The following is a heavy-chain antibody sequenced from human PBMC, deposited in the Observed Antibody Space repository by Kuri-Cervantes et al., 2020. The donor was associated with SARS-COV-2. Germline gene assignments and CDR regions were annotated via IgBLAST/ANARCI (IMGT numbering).Heavy chain of an antibody. CDR1: GYTFTSYG. CDR3: ARKGGGIAVAGYYGMDV. V-gene: IGHV1-69*06. CDR2: IIPLFGKA. Sequence: SVKVSCKASGYTFTSYGISWVRQAPGQGLEWMGGIIPLFGKANYAQKFQGRVTITAAKSTSTAYMELNSLRSDDTAVYYCARKGGGIAVAGYYGMDVWGQGTTVTGSS. D-gene: IGHD6-19*01. J-gene: IGHJ6*02.